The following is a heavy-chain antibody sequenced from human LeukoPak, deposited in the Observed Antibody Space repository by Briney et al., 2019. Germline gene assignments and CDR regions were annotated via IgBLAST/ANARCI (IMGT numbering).Heavy chain of an antibody. CDR1: GYTFTSYA. Sequence: ASVKVSCKASGYTFTSYAMHWVRQAPGQRLEWMGWINAGNGNTKYSQKFQGRVTITRDTSASTAYMELSSLRSDDTAVYYCARARIAAAGTASDIWGQGTMVTVSS. V-gene: IGHV1-3*01. CDR2: INAGNGNT. D-gene: IGHD6-13*01. CDR3: ARARIAAAGTASDI. J-gene: IGHJ3*02.